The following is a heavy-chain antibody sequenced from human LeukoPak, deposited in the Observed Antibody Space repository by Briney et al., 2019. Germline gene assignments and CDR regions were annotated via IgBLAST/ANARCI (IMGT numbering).Heavy chain of an antibody. CDR2: IYNSGSST. J-gene: IGHJ4*02. Sequence: PAETLSLTCPVSDGSISIYYWNWIRQPPGKGLEWIGYIYNSGSSTIYNPSLQSRVTTSVDMSKNQFSLRLSSVTAADTAVYFCVRDRELTYWGQGILVTVSS. CDR1: DGSISIYY. CDR3: VRDRELTY. V-gene: IGHV4-59*01. D-gene: IGHD3-10*01.